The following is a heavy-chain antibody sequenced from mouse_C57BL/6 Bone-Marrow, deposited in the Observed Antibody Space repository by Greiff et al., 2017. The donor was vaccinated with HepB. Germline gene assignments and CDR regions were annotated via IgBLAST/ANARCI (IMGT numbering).Heavy chain of an antibody. J-gene: IGHJ2*01. CDR2: IHPNSGST. D-gene: IGHD2-5*01. Sequence: VKLMESGAELVKPGASVKLSCKASGYTFTSYWMHWVKQRPGQGLEWIGMIHPNSGSTNYNEKFKSKATLTVDKSSSTAYMQLSSLTSEDSAVYYCARGSNYRYYFDYWGQGTTLTVSS. V-gene: IGHV1-64*01. CDR3: ARGSNYRYYFDY. CDR1: GYTFTSYW.